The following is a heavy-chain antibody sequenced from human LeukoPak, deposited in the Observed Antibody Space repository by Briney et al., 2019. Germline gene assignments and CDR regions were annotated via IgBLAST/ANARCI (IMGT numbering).Heavy chain of an antibody. V-gene: IGHV3-30*01. CDR2: ISYDGSNK. Sequence: PGGSLRLSCAASGFTFSSYAMHWVRQAPGKGLEWVAVISYDGSNKYYADSVKGRFTISRDNSKNTLYLQMNSLRAEDTAVYYCALRSAKVDAFDIWGQGTMVTVSS. J-gene: IGHJ3*02. CDR3: ALRSAKVDAFDI. CDR1: GFTFSSYA.